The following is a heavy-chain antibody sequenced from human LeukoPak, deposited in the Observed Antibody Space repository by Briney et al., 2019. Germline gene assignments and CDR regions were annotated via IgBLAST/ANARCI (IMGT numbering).Heavy chain of an antibody. J-gene: IGHJ4*02. CDR3: AKVVSEEIWSGYWY. D-gene: IGHD3-3*01. V-gene: IGHV3-33*06. CDR1: GFTFSSYG. CDR2: IWYDGSNK. Sequence: GGSLRLSCAASGFTFSSYGMHWVRQAPGKGLEWEAVIWYDGSNKYYADSVKGRFTIPRDNSKNTLYLQMNSLRAEDTAVYYCAKVVSEEIWSGYWYWGQGTLVTVSS.